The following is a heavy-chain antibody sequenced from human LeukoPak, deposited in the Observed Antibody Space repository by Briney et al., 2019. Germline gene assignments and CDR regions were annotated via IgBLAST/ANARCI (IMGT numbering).Heavy chain of an antibody. CDR2: IWYDGSNK. Sequence: GRSLRLSCAASGFTFSSDGMHWVRQAPGKGLEWVAVIWYDGSNKYYADSVKGRFTISRDNSKNTLYLQMNSLRAEDTAVYYCARAGYSSSWFSVQNYFDYWGQGTLVTVSS. D-gene: IGHD6-13*01. V-gene: IGHV3-33*01. J-gene: IGHJ4*02. CDR1: GFTFSSDG. CDR3: ARAGYSSSWFSVQNYFDY.